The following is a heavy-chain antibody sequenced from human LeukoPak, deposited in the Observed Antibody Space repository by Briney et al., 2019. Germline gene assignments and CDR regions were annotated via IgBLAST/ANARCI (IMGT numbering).Heavy chain of an antibody. CDR1: GYTFTSYY. Sequence: GASVKVSCKASGYTFTSYYMHWVRQAPGQGLEWMGIINPSGGSTSYAQKFQGRVTMTRDTSTSTVYMELSSLRSDDTAVYYCARDSAYSNYERTFDYWGQGTLVTVSS. CDR3: ARDSAYSNYERTFDY. CDR2: INPSGGST. D-gene: IGHD4-11*01. J-gene: IGHJ4*02. V-gene: IGHV1-46*01.